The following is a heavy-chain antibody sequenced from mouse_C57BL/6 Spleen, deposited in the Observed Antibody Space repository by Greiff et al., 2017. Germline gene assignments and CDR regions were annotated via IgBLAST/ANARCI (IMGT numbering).Heavy chain of an antibody. CDR3: ARAYDGYYFFDD. CDR1: GYAFSSYW. J-gene: IGHJ2*01. CDR2: IYPGDGDT. Sequence: QVQLQQSGAELVKPGASVKISCKASGYAFSSYWMNWVKQRPGKGLEWIGQIYPGDGDTNYNGKFKGKATLTADKSSSTAYMQLSSLTSEDSAVYFCARAYDGYYFFDDWGQGTTLTVSS. D-gene: IGHD2-3*01. V-gene: IGHV1-80*01.